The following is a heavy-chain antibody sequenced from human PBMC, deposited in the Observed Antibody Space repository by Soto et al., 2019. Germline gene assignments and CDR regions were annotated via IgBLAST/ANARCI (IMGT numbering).Heavy chain of an antibody. D-gene: IGHD6-13*01. J-gene: IGHJ4*02. Sequence: ASVKVSCKASGYTFTSYYMHWVRQAPGQGLEWMGIINPSGGSTSYAQKFQGRVTMTRDTSTSTVYMELSSLRSEDTAVYYCARVSKGGIAAAGFDYWGQGTLVTVSS. V-gene: IGHV1-46*01. CDR3: ARVSKGGIAAAGFDY. CDR2: INPSGGST. CDR1: GYTFTSYY.